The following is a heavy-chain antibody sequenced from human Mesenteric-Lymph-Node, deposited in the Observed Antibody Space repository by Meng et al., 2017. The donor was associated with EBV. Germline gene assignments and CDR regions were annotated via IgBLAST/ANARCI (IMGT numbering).Heavy chain of an antibody. CDR2: SNQSGST. J-gene: IGHJ5*02. V-gene: IGHV4-34*01. CDR1: VCSFSGYY. D-gene: IGHD4-11*01. CDR3: ARGKTVGRSPWFDP. Sequence: AGLFNPSGALSLPCAFYVCSFSGYYWTWIRQSPGKGLEWIGESNQSGSTSYNPSLKSRVTISVDTSQNQFSLKLSSVTAADTAVYYCARGKTVGRSPWFDPWGQGTLVTVSS.